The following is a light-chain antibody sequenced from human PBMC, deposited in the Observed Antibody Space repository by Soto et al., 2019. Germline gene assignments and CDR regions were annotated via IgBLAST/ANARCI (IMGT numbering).Light chain of an antibody. V-gene: IGKV1-12*01. Sequence: DIQMTQSPSSVSASVGDRVTITCRASQVIDNWLAWYQQKPGKAPKVLIYSTSSSQSGVPSRFSGSRSGTDFTLTISSLQPEDFATYYCKQSKSFPLTFGGGTRVEIK. J-gene: IGKJ4*01. CDR3: KQSKSFPLT. CDR1: QVIDNW. CDR2: STS.